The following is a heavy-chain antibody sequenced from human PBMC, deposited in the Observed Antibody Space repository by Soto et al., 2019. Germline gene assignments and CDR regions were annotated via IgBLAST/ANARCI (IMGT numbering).Heavy chain of an antibody. CDR1: GFTFSSYS. J-gene: IGHJ4*02. CDR2: ISSSSSYI. D-gene: IGHD3-3*01. V-gene: IGHV3-21*01. Sequence: SGGSLRLSCAASGFTFSSYSMNWVRQAPGKGLEWVSSISSSSSYIYYADSVKGRFTISRDNAKNSLYLQMNSLRAEDTAVYYCAREYYDFWSIGSHWGPYFDYWGQGTLVTVSS. CDR3: AREYYDFWSIGSHWGPYFDY.